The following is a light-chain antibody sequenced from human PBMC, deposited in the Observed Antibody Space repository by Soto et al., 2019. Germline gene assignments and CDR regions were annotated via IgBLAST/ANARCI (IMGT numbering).Light chain of an antibody. CDR3: QQFNAKPLT. V-gene: IGKV1-13*02. Sequence: AIQLTQSPSSLSASVGDSVTITCRASQGISNALAWYRQKPGKAPELLIYEASSLQSGVPSRFSGGGSGTHFTLTISSLQPEDFAHYYCQQFNAKPLTFGGGTEVQI. CDR1: QGISNA. CDR2: EAS. J-gene: IGKJ4*01.